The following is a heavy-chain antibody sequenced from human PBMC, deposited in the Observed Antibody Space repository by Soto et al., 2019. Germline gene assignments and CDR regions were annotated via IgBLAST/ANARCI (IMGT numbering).Heavy chain of an antibody. CDR1: GGSISSYY. CDR2: IYYRGST. J-gene: IGHJ4*02. CDR3: ARTSSGWLYFDY. D-gene: IGHD6-19*01. Sequence: PSETLSLTCTVSGGSISSYYWSWIRQPPGKGLEWIGYIYYRGSTNYNPSLKSRVTISVDTSKKQFSLKLRSVTAADTAVYYCARTSSGWLYFDYWGQGSLVTV. V-gene: IGHV4-59*01.